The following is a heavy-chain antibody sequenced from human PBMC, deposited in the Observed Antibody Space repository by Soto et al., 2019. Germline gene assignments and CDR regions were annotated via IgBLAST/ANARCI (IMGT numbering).Heavy chain of an antibody. V-gene: IGHV3-30*18. J-gene: IGHJ4*02. CDR2: ISYDGSNK. Sequence: QVQLVESGGGVVQPGRSLRLSCAASGFTFSSYGMHWVRQAPGKGLEWVAVISYDGSNKYYADSVKGRFTISRDNYKNTLYLQMNSLRAEDTAVYYCAKDVWFGEDYWGQGTLVTVSS. CDR3: AKDVWFGEDY. D-gene: IGHD3-10*01. CDR1: GFTFSSYG.